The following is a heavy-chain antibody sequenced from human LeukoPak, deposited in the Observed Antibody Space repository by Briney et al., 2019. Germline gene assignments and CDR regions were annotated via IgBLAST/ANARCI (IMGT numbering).Heavy chain of an antibody. J-gene: IGHJ4*02. Sequence: GGSLRLSCVVSGFTFSSYAMSWVRQAPGKGLEWVSAISGSGGSTYYADSVKGRFTISRDNSKNTLYLRMNSLRAEDTALYYCAKRHGYNNFWGQGTLVTVSS. CDR1: GFTFSSYA. V-gene: IGHV3-23*01. D-gene: IGHD5-24*01. CDR3: AKRHGYNNF. CDR2: ISGSGGST.